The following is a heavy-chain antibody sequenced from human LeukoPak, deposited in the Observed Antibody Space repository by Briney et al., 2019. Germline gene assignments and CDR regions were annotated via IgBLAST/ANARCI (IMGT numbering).Heavy chain of an antibody. D-gene: IGHD3-3*01. Sequence: GGSLRLSCAASGFTFSSYSMNWVRQAPGKGLEWVSSISSSSYIYYADSVKGRFTISRDNAKNSLYLQMNSLRAEDTAVYYCARDRSPLITIFGVVSSDYYGMDVWGQGTTVTVSS. CDR3: ARDRSPLITIFGVVSSDYYGMDV. CDR2: ISSSSYI. J-gene: IGHJ6*02. V-gene: IGHV3-21*01. CDR1: GFTFSSYS.